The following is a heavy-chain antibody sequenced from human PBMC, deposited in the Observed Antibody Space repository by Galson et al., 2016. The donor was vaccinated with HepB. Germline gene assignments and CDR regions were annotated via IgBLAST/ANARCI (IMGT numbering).Heavy chain of an antibody. CDR2: ISAYNGDG. V-gene: IGHV1-18*01. CDR3: ARHRYCSGGTCPYYYGMDV. D-gene: IGHD2-15*01. Sequence: SVKVSCKASGYTLTNYGISWVRQAPGQGLEWVGWISAYNGDGIHGPKVQGRVSMSTDSSTSTAYMELRSLRSDDTAVYYCARHRYCSGGTCPYYYGMDVWGQGTTVTVSS. CDR1: GYTLTNYG. J-gene: IGHJ6*02.